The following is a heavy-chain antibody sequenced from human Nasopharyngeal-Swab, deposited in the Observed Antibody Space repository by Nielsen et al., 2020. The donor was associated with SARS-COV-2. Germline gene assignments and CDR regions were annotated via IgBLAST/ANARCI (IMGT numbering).Heavy chain of an antibody. D-gene: IGHD3-3*01. J-gene: IGHJ4*02. Sequence: SETLSLTCAVYGGSFSGYYWSWIRQPPGKGLEWFGYIYYSGSTNYNPSLKSRVTISVDTSKNQFSLKLSSVTAADTAVYYCARALTTYYDFWSGYYVFDYWGQGTLVTVSS. CDR1: GGSFSGYY. V-gene: IGHV4-59*13. CDR2: IYYSGST. CDR3: ARALTTYYDFWSGYYVFDY.